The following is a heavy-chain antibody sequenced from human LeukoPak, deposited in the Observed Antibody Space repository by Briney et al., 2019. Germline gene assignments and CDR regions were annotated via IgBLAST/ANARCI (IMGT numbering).Heavy chain of an antibody. CDR1: GFSFSNYR. D-gene: IGHD1-1*01. CDR2: IKDDGSDT. Sequence: PGGSLRLSCAASGFSFSNYRMNWVRQAPGKGLEWVAHIKDDGSDTYHVDSVRGRFTVSRDNAKNSLYLQMNSLRVEDTAIYYCAREVNWDADYWGLGTLVTVSS. J-gene: IGHJ4*02. CDR3: AREVNWDADY. V-gene: IGHV3-7*04.